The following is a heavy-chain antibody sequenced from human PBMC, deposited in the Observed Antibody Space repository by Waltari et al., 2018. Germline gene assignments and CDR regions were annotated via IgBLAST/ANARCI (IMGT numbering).Heavy chain of an antibody. Sequence: EVQLVESGGGLVKPGGSLRLSCAASGFTFSSYSMNWVRQAPGKGLVWVASISRSISYIYYADSVKGRFPISRDNAKNSLYLQMNSLRAEDTAVYYCARFSSSSGPYYGMDVWGQGTTVTVSS. CDR1: GFTFSSYS. V-gene: IGHV3-21*01. CDR2: ISRSISYI. D-gene: IGHD6-13*01. J-gene: IGHJ6*02. CDR3: ARFSSSSGPYYGMDV.